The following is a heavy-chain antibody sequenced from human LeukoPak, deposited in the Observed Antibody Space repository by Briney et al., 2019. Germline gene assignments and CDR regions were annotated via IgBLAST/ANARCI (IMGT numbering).Heavy chain of an antibody. V-gene: IGHV3-21*01. CDR3: ARDSAAPLDY. CDR1: GFTFSSYS. J-gene: IGHJ4*02. CDR2: ISSSSSYI. D-gene: IGHD6-13*01. Sequence: GGSLRFSCAASGFTFSSYSMNWVRQAPGKGLEWVSSISSSSSYIYYADSVKGRFTISRDNAENSLYLQMNSLRAEDTAVYYCARDSAAPLDYWGQGTLVTVSS.